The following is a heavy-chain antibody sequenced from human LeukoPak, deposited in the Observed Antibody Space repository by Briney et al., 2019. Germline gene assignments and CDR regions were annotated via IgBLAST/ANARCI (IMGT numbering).Heavy chain of an antibody. CDR2: INPNSGGT. J-gene: IGHJ6*03. V-gene: IGHV1-2*02. CDR3: ARNPPPVVVAATPGDYYYYYMDV. D-gene: IGHD2-15*01. Sequence: ASVKVSCKASGYTFTGYYMHWVRQAPGQGLEWMGWINPNSGGTNYAQKFQGRVTMTRDTSISTAYMELSRLRSDDTAVYYCARNPPPVVVAATPGDYYYYYMDVWGKGTTVTVSS. CDR1: GYTFTGYY.